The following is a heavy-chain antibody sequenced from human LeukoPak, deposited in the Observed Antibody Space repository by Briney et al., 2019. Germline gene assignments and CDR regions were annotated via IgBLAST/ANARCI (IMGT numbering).Heavy chain of an antibody. CDR2: IYTSGST. CDR3: ARDRFGSGSYPDYFDY. Sequence: SETLSLTCTVSGGSISSYYWSWIRQPAGKKLEWIGRIYTSGSTNHNPSLKSRVTMSVDTSKNQFSLKLSSVTAADTAVYYCARDRFGSGSYPDYFDYWGQGTLVIVSS. V-gene: IGHV4-4*07. J-gene: IGHJ4*02. D-gene: IGHD3-10*01. CDR1: GGSISSYY.